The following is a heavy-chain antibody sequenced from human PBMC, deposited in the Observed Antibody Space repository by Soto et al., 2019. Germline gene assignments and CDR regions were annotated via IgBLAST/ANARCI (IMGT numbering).Heavy chain of an antibody. V-gene: IGHV4-59*01. CDR1: GGSISSYY. CDR2: IYYSGST. Sequence: TSETLSLTCTVSGGSISSYYWSWIRQPPGKGLEWIGYIYYSGSTNYNPSLKSRVTISVDTSKNQFSLKLSSVTAADTAVYYCARYDYDRFDYWGQGTLVTVSS. J-gene: IGHJ4*02. CDR3: ARYDYDRFDY. D-gene: IGHD3-22*01.